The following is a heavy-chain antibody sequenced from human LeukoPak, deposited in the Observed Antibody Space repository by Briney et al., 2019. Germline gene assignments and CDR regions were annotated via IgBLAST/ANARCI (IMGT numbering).Heavy chain of an antibody. CDR1: GGTFSSYA. D-gene: IGHD3-22*01. J-gene: IGHJ4*02. Sequence: SVKVSCKASGGTFSSYAISWVRQAPGQGLEWMGGIIPIFGTANYAQKFQGRVTITADKSTSTAYMELSSLRSEDTAVYYCARDPHYYYDSGDYWGQGTLVTVSS. CDR3: ARDPHYYYDSGDY. CDR2: IIPIFGTA. V-gene: IGHV1-69*06.